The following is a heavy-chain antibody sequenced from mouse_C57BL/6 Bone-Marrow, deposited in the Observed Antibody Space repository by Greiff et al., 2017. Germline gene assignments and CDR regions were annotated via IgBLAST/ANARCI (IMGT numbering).Heavy chain of an antibody. J-gene: IGHJ2*01. CDR1: GYTFTSYW. V-gene: IGHV1-50*01. D-gene: IGHD1-1*01. CDR2: IDPSDSYT. CDR3: ARGAYAVVATDYVDY. Sequence: VQLQQPGAELVKPGASVKLSCKASGYTFTSYWMQWVKQRPGQGLEWIGEIDPSDSYTNYNQKFKGKATLTVDTSSSTAYMQLSSLTAEDSAVYYCARGAYAVVATDYVDYWGQGTTLTVSS.